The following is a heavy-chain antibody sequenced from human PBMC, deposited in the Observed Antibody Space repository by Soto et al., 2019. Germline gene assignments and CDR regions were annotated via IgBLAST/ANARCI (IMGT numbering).Heavy chain of an antibody. CDR1: GFTFGDYA. CDR3: TITITMIVVVPDAFDI. J-gene: IGHJ3*02. CDR2: IRSKAYGGTT. Sequence: GGSLRLSCTASGFTFGDYAMSWFRQAPGKGLEWVGFIRSKAYGGTTEYAASVKGRFTNSRDDSKSIAYLQMNSLKTEDTAVYYCTITITMIVVVPDAFDIWGQGTMVTVSS. D-gene: IGHD3-22*01. V-gene: IGHV3-49*03.